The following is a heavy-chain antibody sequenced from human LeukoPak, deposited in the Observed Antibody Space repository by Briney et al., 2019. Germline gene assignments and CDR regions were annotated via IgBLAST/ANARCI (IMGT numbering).Heavy chain of an antibody. D-gene: IGHD2-2*01. CDR1: GGSFSGYY. V-gene: IGHV4-34*01. CDR3: ARAVPRYCSSTSCLPPY. J-gene: IGHJ4*02. Sequence: SETLSLTCAVYGGSFSGYYWSWIRQPPGKGREWIGEINHSGSTNYNPSLKSRVTISVDTSKNQFSLKLSSVTAADTAVYYCARAVPRYCSSTSCLPPYWGQGTLVTVSS. CDR2: INHSGST.